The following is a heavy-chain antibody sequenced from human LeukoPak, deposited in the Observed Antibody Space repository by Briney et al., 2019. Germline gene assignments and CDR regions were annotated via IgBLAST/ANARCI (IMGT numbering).Heavy chain of an antibody. CDR2: IYTSGST. D-gene: IGHD1-26*01. J-gene: IGHJ6*03. CDR3: ARDSSGYSGYDYCYMDV. Sequence: PSETLSLTCTVSGGSLSSYYWNWIRQPAGKGLEWIGRIYTSGSTNYNPSLKSRVTMSVDTSKNQFSLKLSSVTAADTAVYFCARDSSGYSGYDYCYMDVWGKGTTVTISS. CDR1: GGSLSSYY. V-gene: IGHV4-4*07.